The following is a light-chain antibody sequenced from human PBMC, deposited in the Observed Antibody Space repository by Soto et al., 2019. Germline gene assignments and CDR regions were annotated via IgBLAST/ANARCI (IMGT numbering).Light chain of an antibody. CDR3: SSHAGINNVV. CDR1: SSDLGGYNY. CDR2: EVT. V-gene: IGLV2-8*01. J-gene: IGLJ3*02. Sequence: QSVLTQPRSVSGSPGQSVTISCSGTSSDLGGYNYVSWYQHHPGKAPKLMIYEVTKRPSGVPDRFSGSKSGNTASLTVSGLLAEDEADYYCSSHAGINNVVFGGGTKLTVL.